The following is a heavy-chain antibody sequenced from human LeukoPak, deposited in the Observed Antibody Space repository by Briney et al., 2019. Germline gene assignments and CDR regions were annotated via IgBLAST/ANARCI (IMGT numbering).Heavy chain of an antibody. CDR3: ARGVGYGDAEYLQH. CDR2: IWYDGSNK. CDR1: GFTFSSYG. J-gene: IGHJ1*01. V-gene: IGHV3-33*01. D-gene: IGHD4-17*01. Sequence: GGSLRLSCAASGFTFSSYGMHWVRQAPGKGLEWVAVIWYDGSNKYYGDSVKGRFTISRDNSKKTLYLQMNSLRVEDTAVYYCARGVGYGDAEYLQHWGQGTLVTV.